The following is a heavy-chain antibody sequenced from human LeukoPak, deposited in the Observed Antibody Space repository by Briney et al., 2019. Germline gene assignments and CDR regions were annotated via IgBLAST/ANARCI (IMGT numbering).Heavy chain of an antibody. Sequence: GGSLRLSCAASGFTFSDYYMSWIRQAPGKGLEWVSYISSSGSTIYYADSVKGRFTISRDNAKNSLYLQMNSLRAEDTAVYYCARAGTDSSGYYSPVGYFDYWGQGTLVTVSS. D-gene: IGHD3-22*01. CDR3: ARAGTDSSGYYSPVGYFDY. CDR1: GFTFSDYY. J-gene: IGHJ4*02. V-gene: IGHV3-11*01. CDR2: ISSSGSTI.